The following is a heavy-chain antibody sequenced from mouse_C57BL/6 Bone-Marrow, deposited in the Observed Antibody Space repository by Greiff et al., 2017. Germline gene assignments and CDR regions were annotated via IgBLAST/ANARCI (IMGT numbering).Heavy chain of an antibody. D-gene: IGHD2-4*01. CDR2: IRNKANGYTT. V-gene: IGHV7-3*01. CDR1: GFTFTDYY. CDR3: ARYREDYGWFAY. J-gene: IGHJ3*01. Sequence: EVHLVESGGGLVQPGGSLSLSCAASGFTFTDYYMSWVRQPPGKALEWLGFIRNKANGYTTEYSASVKGRFTISRDNSQSILYLQMNALRAEDRATYYCARYREDYGWFAYGGKGTLVTVSA.